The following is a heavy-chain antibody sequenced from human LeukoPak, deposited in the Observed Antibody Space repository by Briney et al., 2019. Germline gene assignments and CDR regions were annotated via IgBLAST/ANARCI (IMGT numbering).Heavy chain of an antibody. J-gene: IGHJ4*02. V-gene: IGHV3-30*03. CDR2: ISYDGSNK. D-gene: IGHD6-13*01. CDR3: ARDRAAADLDY. CDR1: GFTLSNYG. Sequence: PGGSLRLSCAASGFTLSNYGMHWVRQAPGKGLEWVAIISYDGSNKYYADSVEGRFTISRDNSKNTLYLQMNSLRAEDTAVYYCARDRAAADLDYWGQGTLVTVSS.